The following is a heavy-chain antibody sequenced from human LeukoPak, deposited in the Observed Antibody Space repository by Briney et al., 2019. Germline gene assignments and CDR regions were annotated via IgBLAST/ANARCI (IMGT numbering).Heavy chain of an antibody. V-gene: IGHV3-21*01. D-gene: IGHD6-6*01. CDR2: ISSTSAYI. J-gene: IGHJ6*03. Sequence: PGGSLRLSCAGSGFALKSYSLTWVRQAPGKGLEWVSSISSTSAYIHYADSVKGRFTISRDNDKNSLYLQMNSLRPEDTAVYFCARDRHVPGLYYYYMDVWGKGTTVTVSS. CDR3: ARDRHVPGLYYYYMDV. CDR1: GFALKSYS.